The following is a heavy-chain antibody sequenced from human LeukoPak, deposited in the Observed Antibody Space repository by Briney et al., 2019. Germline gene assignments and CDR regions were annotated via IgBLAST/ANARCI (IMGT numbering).Heavy chain of an antibody. CDR2: ISGSGGST. D-gene: IGHD3-10*01. J-gene: IGHJ4*02. Sequence: GGSLRLSCAASGFTFSSYAMSWVRQAPGKGLEWVSAISGSGGSTYYADSVKGRFTISRDNSKNTLYLQMNSLRAEDTAVYYCAKWGMVRGVTPNDYWGQGTLVTGSS. V-gene: IGHV3-23*01. CDR1: GFTFSSYA. CDR3: AKWGMVRGVTPNDY.